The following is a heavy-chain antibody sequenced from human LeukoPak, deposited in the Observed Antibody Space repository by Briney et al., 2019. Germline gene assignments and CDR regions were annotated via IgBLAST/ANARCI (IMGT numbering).Heavy chain of an antibody. CDR3: ARERSSWHTYGMDV. D-gene: IGHD6-13*01. Sequence: PGGSLRLSCAASGFTFSGYGMHWVRQAPGKGLEWVAVIWFDGSNKYYADSVKGRFTISRDNSKNTLSLQMNSLRAEDTAVYYCARERSSWHTYGMDVWGQGTTVTVCS. CDR2: IWFDGSNK. V-gene: IGHV3-33*01. J-gene: IGHJ6*02. CDR1: GFTFSGYG.